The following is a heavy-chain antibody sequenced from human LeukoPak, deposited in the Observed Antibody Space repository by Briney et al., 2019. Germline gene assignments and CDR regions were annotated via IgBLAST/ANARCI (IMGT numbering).Heavy chain of an antibody. V-gene: IGHV3-23*01. CDR1: GFTFSSYA. Sequence: GGSLRLSCAASGFTFSSYAMSWVRQAPGKGLEWVSAISGSGGSTYYADSVKGRFTISRDNSKNTLYLQMNSLRAEDTAVYYCAKGRSSSSWTGPGAFDIWGQGTMVTVSS. J-gene: IGHJ3*02. CDR3: AKGRSSSSWTGPGAFDI. D-gene: IGHD6-13*01. CDR2: ISGSGGST.